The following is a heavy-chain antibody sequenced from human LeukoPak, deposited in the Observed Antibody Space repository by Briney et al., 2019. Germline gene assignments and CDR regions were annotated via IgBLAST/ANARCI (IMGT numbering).Heavy chain of an antibody. Sequence: GGSLRLSCAASGFTFSSYAMHWVRQAPGKGLEWVSVISGGGGSTYYADSVKGRFTISRDNSKNTLYLQMNSLRAEDTAVYYCAKEIYGDSTGGRFQQWGQGTLVTVSS. CDR3: AKEIYGDSTGGRFQQ. J-gene: IGHJ1*01. D-gene: IGHD4-17*01. CDR2: ISGGGGST. CDR1: GFTFSSYA. V-gene: IGHV3-23*01.